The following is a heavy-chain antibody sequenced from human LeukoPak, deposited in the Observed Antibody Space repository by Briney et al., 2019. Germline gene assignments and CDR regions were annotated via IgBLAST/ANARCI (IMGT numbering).Heavy chain of an antibody. J-gene: IGHJ3*02. D-gene: IGHD3-22*01. V-gene: IGHV4-59*12. CDR3: ARDRYNYDSSGDAFDI. CDR1: GGSISSYY. CDR2: IYYSGST. Sequence: SETLSLTCTVSGGSISSYYWSWIRQPPGKGLEWIGYIYYSGSTNYNPSLKSRVTISVDTSKNQFSLKLSSVTAADTAVYYCARDRYNYDSSGDAFDIWGQGTMVTVSS.